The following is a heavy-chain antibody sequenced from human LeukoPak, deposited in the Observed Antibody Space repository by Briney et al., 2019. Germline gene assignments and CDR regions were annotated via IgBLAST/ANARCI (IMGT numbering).Heavy chain of an antibody. J-gene: IGHJ4*02. V-gene: IGHV3-30-3*01. Sequence: GGSLRLSCAASGFTFSSYAMHWVRQAPGKGLEWVAVISYDGSNKYYADSVKGRFTISRDNSKNTLYPQMNSLRAEDTAVYYCARDKTSNPFDYWGQGTLVTVSS. CDR2: ISYDGSNK. D-gene: IGHD4-11*01. CDR3: ARDKTSNPFDY. CDR1: GFTFSSYA.